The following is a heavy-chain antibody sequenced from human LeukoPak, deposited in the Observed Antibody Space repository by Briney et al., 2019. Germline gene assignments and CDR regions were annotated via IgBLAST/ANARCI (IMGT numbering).Heavy chain of an antibody. CDR2: IRWNSGSI. D-gene: IGHD1-26*01. V-gene: IGHV3-9*01. CDR3: AKGTGRYWTFFDS. CDR1: GLTFDDYA. Sequence: GRSLRLSCAASGLTFDDYAMHWVRQAPGKGLEWVSGIRWNSGSIDYAVSVKGRFTISRDNAKNSLSLQMNSLRPEDTAFYYCAKGTGRYWTFFDSWGQGTLVTVSS. J-gene: IGHJ4*02.